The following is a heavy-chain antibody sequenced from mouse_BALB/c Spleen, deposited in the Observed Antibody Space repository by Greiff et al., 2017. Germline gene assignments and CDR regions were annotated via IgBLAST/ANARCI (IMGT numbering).Heavy chain of an antibody. D-gene: IGHD2-4*01. Sequence: EVKLQESGGGLVKPGGSLKLSCAASGFTFSSYTMSWVRQTPEKRLEWVATISSGGSYTYYPDSVKGRFTISRDNAKNTLYLQMSSLKSEDTAMYYCTRDGGLRTWFAYWGQGTLVTVSA. V-gene: IGHV5-6-4*01. CDR3: TRDGGLRTWFAY. CDR1: GFTFSSYT. J-gene: IGHJ3*01. CDR2: ISSGGSYT.